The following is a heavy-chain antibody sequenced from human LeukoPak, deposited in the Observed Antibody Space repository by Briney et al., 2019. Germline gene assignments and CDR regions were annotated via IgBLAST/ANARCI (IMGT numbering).Heavy chain of an antibody. CDR1: EFTFSSYS. V-gene: IGHV3-21*04. CDR3: ARGPRGYFDY. Sequence: GGSLRLSCAASEFTFSSYSMNWVRQAPGKGLEWVSSISSGSDYIYYADSVKGRFTISRDNAKNSLYLQMNSLRAEDTAVYYCARGPRGYFDYWGQGTLVTVSS. D-gene: IGHD3-10*01. CDR2: ISSGSDYI. J-gene: IGHJ4*02.